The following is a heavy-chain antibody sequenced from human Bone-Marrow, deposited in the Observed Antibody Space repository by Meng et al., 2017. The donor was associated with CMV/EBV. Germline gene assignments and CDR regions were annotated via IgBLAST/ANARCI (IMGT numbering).Heavy chain of an antibody. CDR1: GFTFSRYW. V-gene: IGHV3-74*01. Sequence: GESLKISCAASGFTFSRYWMHWVRQAPGKGLVWVSRINGDGTSYADSVKGRFTISRDNAKNTLYLQMNSLRAEDTAMYYCAKEARIWSGSFDAFDIWGQGTMVTVSS. J-gene: IGHJ3*02. CDR2: INGDGT. D-gene: IGHD3-3*01. CDR3: AKEARIWSGSFDAFDI.